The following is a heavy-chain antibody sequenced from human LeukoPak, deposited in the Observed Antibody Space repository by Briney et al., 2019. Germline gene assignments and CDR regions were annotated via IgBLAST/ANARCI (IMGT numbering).Heavy chain of an antibody. CDR2: IRYDGSNK. CDR3: ARDGSRGNLVTAPDY. V-gene: IGHV3-30*02. J-gene: IGHJ4*02. D-gene: IGHD2-21*02. CDR1: GFTFSSYG. Sequence: GGSLRLSCAASGFTFSSYGMHWVRQAPGKGLEWVAFIRYDGSNKYYADSVKGRFTISRDNSKNTLYLQTNSLRAEDTAVYYRARDGSRGNLVTAPDYWGQGTLVTVSS.